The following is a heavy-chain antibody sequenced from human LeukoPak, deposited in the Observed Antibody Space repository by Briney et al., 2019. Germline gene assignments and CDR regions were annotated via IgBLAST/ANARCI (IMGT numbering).Heavy chain of an antibody. Sequence: GASVKVSCKASGGTFSSYAISWVRQAPGQGLEWMGWINPNSGNTGYAQKFQGRVTMTRNTSISTAYMELSSLRSEDTAVYYCARGRVTMVRGVFKSLLFWGQGTLVTVSS. D-gene: IGHD3-10*01. CDR3: ARGRVTMVRGVFKSLLF. CDR1: GGTFSSYA. J-gene: IGHJ4*02. CDR2: INPNSGNT. V-gene: IGHV1-8*02.